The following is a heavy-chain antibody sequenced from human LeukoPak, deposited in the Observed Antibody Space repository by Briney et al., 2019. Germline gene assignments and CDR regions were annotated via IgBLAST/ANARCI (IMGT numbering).Heavy chain of an antibody. CDR3: ARSGRGGAFDI. CDR2: ISSSSSTI. CDR1: GFTFNNYA. D-gene: IGHD1-26*01. V-gene: IGHV3-48*01. Sequence: GGSLRLSCAASGFTFNNYAMSWVRQAPGKGLEWVSYISSSSSTIYYADSVKGRFTISRDNAKNSLYLQMNSLRAEDTAVYYCARSGRGGAFDIWGQGTMVSVSS. J-gene: IGHJ3*02.